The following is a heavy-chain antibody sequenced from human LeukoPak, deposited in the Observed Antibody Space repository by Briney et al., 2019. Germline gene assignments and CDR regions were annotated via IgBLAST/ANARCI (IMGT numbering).Heavy chain of an antibody. CDR3: ARAYGSYYYYGMGV. CDR2: ISYDGSNK. Sequence: GGSLRLSCAASGFTFSSYGMHWVRQAPGKGLEWVAVISYDGSNKYYADSVKGRFTISRDNSKNTLYLQMNSLRAEDTAVYYCARAYGSYYYYGMGVWGQGTTVTVSS. CDR1: GFTFSSYG. V-gene: IGHV3-30*03. J-gene: IGHJ6*02. D-gene: IGHD3-10*01.